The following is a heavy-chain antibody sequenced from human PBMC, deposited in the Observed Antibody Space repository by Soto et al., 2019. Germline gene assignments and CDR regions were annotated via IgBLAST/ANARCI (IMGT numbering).Heavy chain of an antibody. Sequence: EVQLVESGGGLVQPGGSLRLSCAASGFTFSSYSMNWIRQAPGKGLEWVSYISSSSSTIYYADSVKGRFTISRNNAKNSLSLQMNSLRDEDTAVYYCAREPYSSSRAHGDYWGQGTLVTVSS. CDR2: ISSSSSTI. V-gene: IGHV3-48*02. CDR1: GFTFSSYS. D-gene: IGHD6-13*01. J-gene: IGHJ4*02. CDR3: AREPYSSSRAHGDY.